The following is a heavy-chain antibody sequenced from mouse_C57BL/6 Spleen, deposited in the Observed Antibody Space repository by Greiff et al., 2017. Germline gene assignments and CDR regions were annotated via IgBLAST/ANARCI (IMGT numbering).Heavy chain of an antibody. J-gene: IGHJ3*01. CDR3: ARSIYYDYDVAY. CDR2: INPYNGDT. D-gene: IGHD2-4*01. V-gene: IGHV1-20*01. CDR1: GYSFTGYF. Sequence: DVKLQESGPELVKPGDSVKISCKASGYSFTGYFMNWVMQSHGKSLEWIGRINPYNGDTFYNQKFKGKATLTVDKSSSTAHMELRSLTSEDSAVYYCARSIYYDYDVAYWGQGTLVTVSA.